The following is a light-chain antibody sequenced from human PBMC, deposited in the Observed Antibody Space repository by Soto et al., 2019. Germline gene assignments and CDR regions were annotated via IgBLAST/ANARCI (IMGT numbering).Light chain of an antibody. CDR1: SSDVGGYNF. Sequence: QSVLTQPASVSGSPGQSIAISCTGTSSDVGGYNFVSWYQQHPGKAPKLMIYGVNIRPSGVSNRFSGSKSGNTASLTISGLQAEDEADYYCCSYSGSSALVVFGGGTKLTVL. J-gene: IGLJ2*01. CDR2: GVN. CDR3: CSYSGSSALVV. V-gene: IGLV2-14*03.